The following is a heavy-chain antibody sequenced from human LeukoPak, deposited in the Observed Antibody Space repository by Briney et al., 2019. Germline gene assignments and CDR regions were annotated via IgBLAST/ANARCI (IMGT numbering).Heavy chain of an antibody. CDR1: GASIKTYY. J-gene: IGHJ4*02. Sequence: PSETLSLTCTVSGASIKTYYWSWIRQPPGKGLQWIGCIHASGYTNYSPSLKSRVTMSVDASKNQFSLNLSSVTAADSAVYYCATMSAYNTHWGQGTLVTVSS. CDR3: ATMSAYNTH. CDR2: IHASGYT. V-gene: IGHV4-59*01. D-gene: IGHD1-1*01.